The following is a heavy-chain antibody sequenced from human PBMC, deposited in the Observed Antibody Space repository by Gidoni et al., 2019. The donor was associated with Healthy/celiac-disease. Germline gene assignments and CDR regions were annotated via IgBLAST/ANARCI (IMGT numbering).Heavy chain of an antibody. CDR2: RSYDGSNK. D-gene: IGHD1-1*01. CDR3: AKDRGVTTHYSYYGMDV. J-gene: IGHJ6*02. Sequence: QVKLVESGGGVVQPGRPLSHACGPQGFPVGAEGGHRVHRASGQGMDVVRQAPVRGVEWMAVRSYDGSNKYYAYSENGLSIITRDDSNNMLDLQMNSMGAEDTAGYYWAKDRGVTTHYSYYGMDVWGQGTTVTVSS. V-gene: IGHV3-30*18. CDR1: GFPVGAEGGHRVH.